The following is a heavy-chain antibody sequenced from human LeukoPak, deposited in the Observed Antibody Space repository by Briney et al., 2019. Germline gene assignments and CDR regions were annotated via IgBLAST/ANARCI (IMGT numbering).Heavy chain of an antibody. J-gene: IGHJ4*02. CDR3: ARAGDYGDRPYDY. D-gene: IGHD4-17*01. V-gene: IGHV3-7*01. CDR2: IKQDGGEK. CDR1: GFTFRTYW. Sequence: GGSLRLSCEASGFTFRTYWMTWVRQAPGKDLEWVANIKQDGGEKNYVDSVKGRFTISRDNAQNSLFLQMNSLRAEDTAVYYCARAGDYGDRPYDYWGQGTLVTVSS.